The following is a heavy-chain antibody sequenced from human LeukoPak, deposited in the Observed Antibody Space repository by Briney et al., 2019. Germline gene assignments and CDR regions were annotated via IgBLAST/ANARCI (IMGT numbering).Heavy chain of an antibody. CDR2: INNSGMT. Sequence: PSETLSLTCAVYGGSFSGYYWSWVRQPPGKGLEWIGEINNSGMTNHNPSLKSRVPISVDTSKNQFSLKLSSVTPADTAVYYCARGPFFLSIDTLNWFDPWGQGTLVTVSS. J-gene: IGHJ5*02. CDR1: GGSFSGYY. CDR3: ARGPFFLSIDTLNWFDP. D-gene: IGHD2-15*01. V-gene: IGHV4-34*01.